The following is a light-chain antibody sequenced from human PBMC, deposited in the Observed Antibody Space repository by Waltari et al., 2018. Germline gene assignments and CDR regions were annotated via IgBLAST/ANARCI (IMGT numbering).Light chain of an antibody. V-gene: IGLV2-14*03. CDR1: GSAVGASDS. Sequence: QSALTQPASVSGSPGQSITISCSGVGSAVGASDSVSWHQHHPGQAPQVIIYDVTNRPSGVSDRFSASKSANTASLTISRLQPEDEADYYCSSQTLDGLVLFGGGTRLTVL. CDR3: SSQTLDGLVL. CDR2: DVT. J-gene: IGLJ2*01.